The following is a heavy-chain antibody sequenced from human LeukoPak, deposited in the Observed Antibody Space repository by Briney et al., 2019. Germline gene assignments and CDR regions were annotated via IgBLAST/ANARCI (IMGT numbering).Heavy chain of an antibody. J-gene: IGHJ4*02. Sequence: ASVKVSCKTSGYNFNRYTITWMRQAPGQGLEWMGWVSTSNGDTNYAEKFQGRVTMTTETVTKTAYMELRRLRSGDTAVYFCARVSDTSMVTPGFDSWGQGTLVTVSS. CDR3: ARVSDTSMVTPGFDS. CDR2: VSTSNGDT. CDR1: GYNFNRYT. V-gene: IGHV1-18*01. D-gene: IGHD5-18*01.